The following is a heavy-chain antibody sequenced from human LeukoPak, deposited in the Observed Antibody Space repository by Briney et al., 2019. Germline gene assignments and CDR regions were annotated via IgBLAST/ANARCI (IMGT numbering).Heavy chain of an antibody. CDR1: GYSFTSYW. Sequence: GESLKSSCKGSGYSFTSYWIGWVRQMPGKGLEWMGIIYPGDSDTRYCPSFQGQVTISADKSISTAYLKWSSLKASDTAMYYCARHGHTGTDIFDYWGQGTLVTVSS. D-gene: IGHD1-7*01. V-gene: IGHV5-51*01. J-gene: IGHJ4*02. CDR2: IYPGDSDT. CDR3: ARHGHTGTDIFDY.